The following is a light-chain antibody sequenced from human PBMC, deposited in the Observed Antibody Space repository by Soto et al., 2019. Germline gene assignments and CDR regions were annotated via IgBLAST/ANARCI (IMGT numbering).Light chain of an antibody. CDR1: RGIRTD. Sequence: SQMPPSQSSLSSSVGYVFPITCRASRGIRTDLGWYQQKPGKAPKLLIYKASTLKSGVPSRFSGSGSGKEFTITISSLQNDDFANYYCQHYNSYSEACGQGTKGDIK. CDR3: QHYNSYSEA. CDR2: KAS. V-gene: IGKV1-5*03. J-gene: IGKJ1*01.